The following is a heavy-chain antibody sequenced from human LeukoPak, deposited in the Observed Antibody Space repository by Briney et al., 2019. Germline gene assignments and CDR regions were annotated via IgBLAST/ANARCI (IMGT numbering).Heavy chain of an antibody. CDR2: IIPIFGTA. D-gene: IGHD6-13*01. CDR1: GVTFSSYA. CDR3: ARGEYSSSWYAWDY. J-gene: IGHJ4*02. Sequence: SATLSCEASGVTFSSYAMSWVRQAPGHGLEWMGGIIPIFGTANYAQKFQGRVTITADESTSTAYMELSSLRSEDTAVYYCARGEYSSSWYAWDYWGQGTLVTVSS. V-gene: IGHV1-69*13.